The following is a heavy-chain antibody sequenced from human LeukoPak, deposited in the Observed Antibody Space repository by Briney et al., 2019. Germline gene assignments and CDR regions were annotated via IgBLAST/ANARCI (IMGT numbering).Heavy chain of an antibody. J-gene: IGHJ4*02. D-gene: IGHD1-26*01. CDR2: INPNSGGT. CDR1: GYTFIDYY. Sequence: ASVKVSCKASGYTFIDYYMQWVRQAPGQGLEWMGWINPNSGGTNYAQKFQGRVTMTRDTSISTAYMELSRLRSDDTAVYYCARGITGAYWRFDYWGQGTLVTVSS. V-gene: IGHV1-2*02. CDR3: ARGITGAYWRFDY.